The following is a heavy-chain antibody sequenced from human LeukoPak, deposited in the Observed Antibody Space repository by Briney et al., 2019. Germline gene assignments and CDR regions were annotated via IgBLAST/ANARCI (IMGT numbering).Heavy chain of an antibody. D-gene: IGHD3-16*01. J-gene: IGHJ6*03. V-gene: IGHV3-15*01. CDR2: IKSKTDGGTT. CDR3: TIPGGETPPPRYSYYRDV. CDR1: GFTFSNAW. Sequence: GGSLRLSCAASGFTFSNAWMSWVRQAPGKGLEWVGRIKSKTDGGTTDYAAPVKGRFTISRDDSKNTLYLQMNSLKTEDTAVYYCTIPGGETPPPRYSYYRDVGGKGTTVT.